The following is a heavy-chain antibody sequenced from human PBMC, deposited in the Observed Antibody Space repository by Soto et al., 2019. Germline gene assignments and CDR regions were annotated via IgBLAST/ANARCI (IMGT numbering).Heavy chain of an antibody. CDR3: ARDMGDYYGMDV. V-gene: IGHV3-21*01. CDR2: ISSRSSYI. D-gene: IGHD3-16*01. Sequence: PGGSLRLSCAASGFTFSSYNMNWVRQAPGKGLEWVSSISSRSSYISYGDSVKGRFTISRDNARNSLYLQMNSLRAEDTAVFYCARDMGDYYGMDVWGQGTTVTVYS. CDR1: GFTFSSYN. J-gene: IGHJ6*02.